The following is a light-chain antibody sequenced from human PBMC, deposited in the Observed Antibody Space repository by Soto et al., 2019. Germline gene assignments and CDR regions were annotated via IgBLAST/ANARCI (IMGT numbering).Light chain of an antibody. CDR3: CSYAGSYTLV. J-gene: IGLJ2*01. CDR1: SSDIGDSNY. CDR2: DVT. V-gene: IGLV2-11*01. Sequence: QSAVTQPRSVSGSPGQSVTISCTGTSSDIGDSNYVSWYQQHPGKAPKLLIYDVTRRPSGVPDRFSGSKSGNTASLTISGLHAEDEADYFCCSYAGSYTLVFGGGTKLTVL.